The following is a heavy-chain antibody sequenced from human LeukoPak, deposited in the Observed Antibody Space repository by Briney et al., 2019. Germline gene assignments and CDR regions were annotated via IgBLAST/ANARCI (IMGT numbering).Heavy chain of an antibody. D-gene: IGHD3-10*01. V-gene: IGHV4-61*08. Sequence: SQTLSLTCTVSGNSISSGDNYWSWIRQPPGKGLEWIGYIYYSGSTNYNPSLKSRVTISVDTSKNQFSLKLSSVTAADTAVYYCARENLWFGELSGFDYWGQGTLVTVSS. CDR2: IYYSGST. J-gene: IGHJ4*02. CDR3: ARENLWFGELSGFDY. CDR1: GNSISSGDNY.